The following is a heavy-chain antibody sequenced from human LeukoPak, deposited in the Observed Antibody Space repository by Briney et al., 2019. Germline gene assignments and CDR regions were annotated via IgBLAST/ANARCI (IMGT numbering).Heavy chain of an antibody. Sequence: SQTLSLTFAISGDSVSSDTTAWNWIRQSPSRGLEWLGRAYYTSKWTTNYAVSVRSRITVNPNTSNNQFSLQLNSVTPEDTAVYYCARGYWAHGMNVWGPGTTVTVSS. J-gene: IGHJ6*02. CDR3: ARGYWAHGMNV. V-gene: IGHV6-1*01. CDR1: GDSVSSDTTA. D-gene: IGHD6-13*01. CDR2: AYYTSKWTT.